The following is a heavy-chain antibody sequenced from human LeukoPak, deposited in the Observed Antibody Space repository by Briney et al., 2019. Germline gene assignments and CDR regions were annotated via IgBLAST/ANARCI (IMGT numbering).Heavy chain of an antibody. Sequence: PGGSLRLSCAASGFTFSSYGMHWVRQAPGKGLEWVAGISYAGSSKTYADSLKGRFTISRDKSENTLYLQMNSLGAEDTAVYYCAKEAGLAVAGPSETFDYWGQGTLVTVSS. V-gene: IGHV3-30*18. CDR3: AKEAGLAVAGPSETFDY. J-gene: IGHJ4*02. CDR1: GFTFSSYG. D-gene: IGHD6-19*01. CDR2: ISYAGSSK.